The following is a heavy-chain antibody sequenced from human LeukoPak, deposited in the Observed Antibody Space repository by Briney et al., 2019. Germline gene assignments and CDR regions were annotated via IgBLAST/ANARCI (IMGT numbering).Heavy chain of an antibody. Sequence: PGRSLRLSCAASGFTFSNYAIHWVRQAPGKGLEWAALISKDGTNKYYPDSVKGRFTISRDNSKNTLYLQMNSLRAEDTAVYYCAILGYSSSVFDCWGQETLVTVSS. J-gene: IGHJ4*02. CDR2: ISKDGTNK. CDR3: AILGYSSSVFDC. D-gene: IGHD6-13*01. CDR1: GFTFSNYA. V-gene: IGHV3-30-3*01.